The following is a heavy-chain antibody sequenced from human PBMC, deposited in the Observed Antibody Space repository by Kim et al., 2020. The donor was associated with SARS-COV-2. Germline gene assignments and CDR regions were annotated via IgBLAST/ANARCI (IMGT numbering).Heavy chain of an antibody. CDR3: SRVAGLEVRFYYYYM. CDR1: GDSITTSS. CDR2: VYRSGST. J-gene: IGHJ6*03. D-gene: IGHD1-1*01. Sequence: SETLSLTCTVSGDSITTSSWGWLRKPAGKGLEWIGRVYRSGSTKNYPYNPSLKRRVILSLNTSKHQIFLKMKSVTAADAADYCCSRVAGLEVRFYYYYM. V-gene: IGHV4-4*07.